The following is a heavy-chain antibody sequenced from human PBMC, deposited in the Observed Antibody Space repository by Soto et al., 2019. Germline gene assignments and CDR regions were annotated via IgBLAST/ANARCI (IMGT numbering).Heavy chain of an antibody. CDR2: INEDGSEK. CDR3: AKEAQSGFYYFDY. V-gene: IGHV3-7*03. J-gene: IGHJ4*01. CDR1: FHSYW. D-gene: IGHD3-22*01. Sequence: GGSLRLSCEGTFHSYWMWWVRQAPGKGLQWLANINEDGSEKYYLESVRGRFTISRGNSRNSLYLQMNSLRAEDTAVYHCAKEAQSGFYYFDYWGPGALVTVSS.